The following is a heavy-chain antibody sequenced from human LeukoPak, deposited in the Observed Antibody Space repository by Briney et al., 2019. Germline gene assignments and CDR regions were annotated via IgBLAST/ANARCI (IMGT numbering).Heavy chain of an antibody. Sequence: GGSLRLPCAASGFTFSSYSMNWVRQAPGKGLEWVSSISSSSSYIYYADSVKGRFTISRDNAKNSLYLQMNSLRAEDTAVYYCARGNIAVAGTVYWGQGTLVTVSS. V-gene: IGHV3-21*01. J-gene: IGHJ4*02. CDR3: ARGNIAVAGTVY. CDR1: GFTFSSYS. D-gene: IGHD6-19*01. CDR2: ISSSSSYI.